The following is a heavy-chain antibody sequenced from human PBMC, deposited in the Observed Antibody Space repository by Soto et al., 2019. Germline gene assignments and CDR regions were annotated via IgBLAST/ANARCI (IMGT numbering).Heavy chain of an antibody. D-gene: IGHD3-10*01. CDR1: GGSIDGRN. CDR3: VRQGIGNLHGLVDV. Sequence: QVQLQESGPGLVKPSETLSLTCTVSGGSIDGRNCAWIRQPPVKGLEWLGYVYYDGGSSYNPSVKSRLTLSMDTSKSQFSLQLRSVTAADTAVYYCVRQGIGNLHGLVDVWGRWTTVTVSS. CDR2: VYYDGGS. V-gene: IGHV4-59*08. J-gene: IGHJ6*02.